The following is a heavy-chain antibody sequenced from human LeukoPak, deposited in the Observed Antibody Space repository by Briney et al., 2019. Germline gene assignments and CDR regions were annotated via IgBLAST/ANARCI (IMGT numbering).Heavy chain of an antibody. CDR1: GGSINSGDYF. CDR2: INYSGDT. J-gene: IGHJ4*02. V-gene: IGHV4-31*03. Sequence: MPSETLSLTCTVSGGSINSGDYFWSWIRQHPGKGLEWIGCINYSGDTNYNPSLKSRVTISVDTSKHQFSLKVYSVTAADTAVYFCARWPEDYNYWDYWGQGTLVTVSS. CDR3: ARWPEDYNYWDY. D-gene: IGHD5-24*01.